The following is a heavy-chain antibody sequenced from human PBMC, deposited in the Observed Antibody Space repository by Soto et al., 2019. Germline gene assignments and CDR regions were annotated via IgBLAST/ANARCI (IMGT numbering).Heavy chain of an antibody. J-gene: IGHJ4*02. D-gene: IGHD6-13*01. V-gene: IGHV4-34*01. CDR2: INHSEST. CDR3: ARGQTAAAGSPNFDY. CDR1: GGSLSGYY. Sequence: SETLSLTWAVYGGSLSGYYWRWIRQPPGKGLEWIGKINHSESTKYNPPLKRRVTISVNTTKNQFSLKLSCVTTADTAVYYCARGQTAAAGSPNFDYWGQGTLVTVSS.